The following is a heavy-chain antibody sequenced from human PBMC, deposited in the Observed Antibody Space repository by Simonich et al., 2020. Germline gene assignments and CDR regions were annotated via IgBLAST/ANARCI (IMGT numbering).Heavy chain of an antibody. V-gene: IGHV1-2*02. CDR1: GYTFTGYY. CDR3: ARDPVVPAAIRNAFDI. J-gene: IGHJ3*02. D-gene: IGHD2-2*01. Sequence: QVQLVQSGAEVKKPGASVKVSCKASGYTFTGYYMHWVRQAPGQGLELMGWINPNVGGTTYAQKFQGRVTMTRDTSFSTAYRELTRLRSDDTAAYYCARDPVVPAAIRNAFDIWGQGTMVTVSS. CDR2: INPNVGGT.